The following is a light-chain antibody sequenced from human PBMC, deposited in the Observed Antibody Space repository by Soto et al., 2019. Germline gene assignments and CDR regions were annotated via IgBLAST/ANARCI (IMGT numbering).Light chain of an antibody. J-gene: IGKJ1*01. CDR1: QSISSN. CDR2: AAS. Sequence: DIQMTQSPSSLSASVGDRVSITCRASQSISSNLNWYQQKPGKVPKLLIYAASSLQSGVPSRFSGSGSGTDFTLTINSLQPEDFATYYCQQRYSSPPTFGQGTKVDIK. CDR3: QQRYSSPPT. V-gene: IGKV1-39*01.